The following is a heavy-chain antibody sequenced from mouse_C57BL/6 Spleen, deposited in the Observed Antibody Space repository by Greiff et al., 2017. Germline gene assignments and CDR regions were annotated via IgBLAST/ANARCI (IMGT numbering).Heavy chain of an antibody. Sequence: EVKLMESGPALVKPSQTVSLTCTVTGYSITNGNHWWNWIRQVSGSKLEWIGYISSSGSTDSNPSLKSRISITRDTSKNQLFLQLNSVTTEDIATYYCARSYYYGSSYDWYFDVWGTGTTVTVSS. V-gene: IGHV3-4*01. CDR3: ARSYYYGSSYDWYFDV. CDR2: ISSSGST. CDR1: GYSITNGNHW. D-gene: IGHD1-1*01. J-gene: IGHJ1*03.